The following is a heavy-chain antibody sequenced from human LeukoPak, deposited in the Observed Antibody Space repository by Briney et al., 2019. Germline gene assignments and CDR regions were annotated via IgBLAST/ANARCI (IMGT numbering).Heavy chain of an antibody. Sequence: GRSLRLSCAASGFTFSSYAMHWVRQAPGKGLEWVSGINWNGGSTGYADSVKGRFTISRDNAKNSLYLQMNSLRAEDTALYHCARERSGSYVYWFDPWGQGTLVTVSS. CDR3: ARERSGSYVYWFDP. CDR2: INWNGGST. J-gene: IGHJ5*02. D-gene: IGHD3-16*01. V-gene: IGHV3-20*01. CDR1: GFTFSSYA.